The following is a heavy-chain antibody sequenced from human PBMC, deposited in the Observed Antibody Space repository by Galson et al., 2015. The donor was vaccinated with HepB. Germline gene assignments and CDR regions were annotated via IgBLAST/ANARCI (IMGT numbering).Heavy chain of an antibody. D-gene: IGHD3-3*01. J-gene: IGHJ6*03. CDR3: ARSPLRFLDWLPYYDYYYMDV. CDR2: MNTNTGKP. Sequence: VKVSCKASGYTFTDYVVNWVRQAPGQGLECMGWMNTNTGKPTYAPGFAGRFVFSLDTSVTTAYLQISSLETDDTAVYYCARSPLRFLDWLPYYDYYYMDVWGEGTTVTVSS. CDR1: GYTFTDYV. V-gene: IGHV7-4-1*02.